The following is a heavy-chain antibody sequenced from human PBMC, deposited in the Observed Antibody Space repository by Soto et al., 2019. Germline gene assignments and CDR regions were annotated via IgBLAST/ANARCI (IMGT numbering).Heavy chain of an antibody. CDR2: IKQDGSEK. Sequence: QTGGSLRLSCAASGFTFSSYWMSWVRQAPGKGLEWVANIKQDGSEKYYVDSVKGRFTISRDNAKNSLYLQMYSLRAEDTAVYYCCLNLVGATLTFDYWGQGTLVTVSS. CDR1: GFTFSSYW. CDR3: CLNLVGATLTFDY. V-gene: IGHV3-7*03. J-gene: IGHJ4*02. D-gene: IGHD1-26*01.